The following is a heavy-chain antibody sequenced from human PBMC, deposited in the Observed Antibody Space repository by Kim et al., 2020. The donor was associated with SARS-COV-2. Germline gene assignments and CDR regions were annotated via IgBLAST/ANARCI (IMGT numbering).Heavy chain of an antibody. Sequence: SETLSLTCTVSGGSVSSGDHYWTWIRQHSGRGLEWIGYIFYSGSIFYNPSLKSRITVSLDTSKNQFSLKLTSVPAADTAVYFCATGPSRLNWNYG. J-gene: IGHJ6*01. CDR2: IFYSGSI. CDR3: ATGPSRLNWNYG. D-gene: IGHD1-1*01. CDR1: GGSVSSGDHY. V-gene: IGHV4-31*03.